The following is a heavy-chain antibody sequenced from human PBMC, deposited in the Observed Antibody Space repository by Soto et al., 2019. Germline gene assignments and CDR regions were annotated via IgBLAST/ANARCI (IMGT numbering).Heavy chain of an antibody. J-gene: IGHJ4*02. V-gene: IGHV4-59*01. Sequence: SETLALTCTVSGDSINHYYWSWIRQPPGKRPEWIGYIYYTGSTTYNPSLESRVTMSVDTSRNQFSLKLSSVNAADTAVYYCAKYRRTEAEGFTLDYWGRGTLVTVSS. CDR1: GDSINHYY. D-gene: IGHD6-13*01. CDR2: IYYTGST. CDR3: AKYRRTEAEGFTLDY.